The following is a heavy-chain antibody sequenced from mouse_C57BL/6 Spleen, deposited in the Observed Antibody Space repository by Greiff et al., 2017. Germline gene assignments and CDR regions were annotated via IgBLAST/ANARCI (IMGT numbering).Heavy chain of an antibody. J-gene: IGHJ2*01. CDR3: ARHTDY. Sequence: EVMLVESGGGLVKPGGSLKLSCAASGFTFSSYTMSWVRQTPEKRLEWVTTISGGGGNTYYPDSVKGRFTISRDNAKNTLYLQMSSLRSEDTALYYCARHTDYWGQGTTLTVSS. V-gene: IGHV5-9*01. CDR1: GFTFSSYT. CDR2: ISGGGGNT.